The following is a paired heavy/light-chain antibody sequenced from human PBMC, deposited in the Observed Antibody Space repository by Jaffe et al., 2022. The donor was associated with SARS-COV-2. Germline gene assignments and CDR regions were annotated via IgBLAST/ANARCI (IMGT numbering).Light chain of an antibody. V-gene: IGKV1-5*03. CDR2: KAS. CDR1: QSISSW. CDR3: QQYNSYGT. J-gene: IGKJ1*01. Sequence: DIQMTQSPSTLSASVGDRVTITCRASQSISSWLAWYQQKPGKAPKLLIYKASSLESGVPSRFSGSGSGTEFTLTISSLQPDDFATYYCQQYNSYGTFGQGTKVEIK.
Heavy chain of an antibody. CDR2: ISWNSGSI. D-gene: IGHD3-22*01. V-gene: IGHV3-9*01. CDR3: AKSDGFTTARNSGGYYFDY. CDR1: GFTFDDYA. J-gene: IGHJ4*02. Sequence: EVQLVESGGGLVQPGRSLRLSCAASGFTFDDYAMHWVRQAPGKGLEWVSGISWNSGSIGYADSVKGRFTISRDNAKNSLYLQMNSLRAEDTALYYCAKSDGFTTARNSGGYYFDYWGQGTLVTVSS.